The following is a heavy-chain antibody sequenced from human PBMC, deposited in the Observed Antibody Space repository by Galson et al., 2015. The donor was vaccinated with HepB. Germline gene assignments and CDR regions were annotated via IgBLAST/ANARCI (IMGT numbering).Heavy chain of an antibody. J-gene: IGHJ5*02. CDR1: GFTFYSYG. Sequence: SLRLSCAASGFTFYSYGMHWVRQAPGKGLEWVAVIGCDGSNEYYADSVKGRFTISRDNSKNTLYLQMNSLRAEDTAVYYCAKMVTVSNRKRLPDAFDPWGQGTLVTVSS. CDR3: AKMVTVSNRKRLPDAFDP. D-gene: IGHD2/OR15-2a*01. V-gene: IGHV3-30*02. CDR2: IGCDGSNE.